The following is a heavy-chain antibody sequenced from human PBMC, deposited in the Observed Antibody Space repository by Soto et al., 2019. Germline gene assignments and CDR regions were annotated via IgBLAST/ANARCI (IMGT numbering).Heavy chain of an antibody. J-gene: IGHJ6*02. D-gene: IGHD3-9*01. Sequence: EVQLVESGGGLVKPGGSLKLSCAVSGFAFRSYSMNWVRQAPGRGLEWLSSISTSSSAIYYADSVKGRFTISRGNAKNSLYLQMNSLTAEDTAVYFCARGGANFDISTGYYDYYYYGMDVWGQGTTVTVSS. CDR3: ARGGANFDISTGYYDYYYYGMDV. CDR2: ISTSSSAI. V-gene: IGHV3-21*01. CDR1: GFAFRSYS.